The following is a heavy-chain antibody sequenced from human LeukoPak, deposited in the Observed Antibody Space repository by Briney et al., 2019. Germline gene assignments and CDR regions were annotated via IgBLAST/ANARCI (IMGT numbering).Heavy chain of an antibody. CDR1: GFTFSSYG. Sequence: PGRSLRLSCAASGFTFSSYGMHWVRQAPGKGLEWVAVIWYDGSNKYYADSVKGRFTISRDNSKNTLYLQMNSLRAEDTAVYYCARMVSYYYDSSGSNNWFDPWGQGTLVTVSS. CDR3: ARMVSYYYDSSGSNNWFDP. CDR2: IWYDGSNK. D-gene: IGHD3-22*01. V-gene: IGHV3-33*08. J-gene: IGHJ5*02.